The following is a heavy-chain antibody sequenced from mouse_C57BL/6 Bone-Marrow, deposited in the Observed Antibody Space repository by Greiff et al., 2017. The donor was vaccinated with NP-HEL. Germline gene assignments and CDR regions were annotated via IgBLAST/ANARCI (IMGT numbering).Heavy chain of an antibody. D-gene: IGHD1-1*01. CDR2: IDPSAGYT. CDR3: AREWAYYDSSSYAMDY. Sequence: QVQLKEPGAELVKPGASVKLSCKASGYTFTSYWMQWVKQRPGQGLEWIGEIDPSAGYTNYNSKFKGKAPLTVATSSCTAYMQLSSLTSEDSAVYYCAREWAYYDSSSYAMDYWGQGTSVTVSS. CDR1: GYTFTSYW. J-gene: IGHJ4*01. V-gene: IGHV1-50*01.